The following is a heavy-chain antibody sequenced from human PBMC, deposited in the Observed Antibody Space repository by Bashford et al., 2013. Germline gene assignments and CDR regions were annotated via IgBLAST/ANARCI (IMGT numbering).Heavy chain of an antibody. V-gene: IGHV5-51*01. D-gene: IGHD1-26*01. Sequence: GESLKISCKGSGYSLPATGSAGCARCREGLEWMGIIYPGDSDTRYSPSFQGQVTISADKSISTAYLQWSSLKASDTAMYYCARGGWRDYYYYGMDVWGQGTTVTVSS. CDR2: IYPGDSDT. CDR3: ARGGWRDYYYYGMDV. CDR1: GYSLPATG. J-gene: IGHJ6*02.